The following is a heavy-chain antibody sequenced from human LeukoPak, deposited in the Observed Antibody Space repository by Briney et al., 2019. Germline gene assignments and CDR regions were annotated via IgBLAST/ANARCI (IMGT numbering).Heavy chain of an antibody. V-gene: IGHV4-34*01. CDR1: GGSFNDYY. Sequence: SETLSLTCAVYGGSFNDYYCSWIRQPPGKGLEWIGEISQSEGTDYNPSLKSRVIMSVDTSKNQCSLKLSSVTAADTAVYYCARGTDRSKTGYWGQGTLVTVSS. CDR3: ARGTDRSKTGY. J-gene: IGHJ4*02. D-gene: IGHD1-26*01. CDR2: ISQSEGT.